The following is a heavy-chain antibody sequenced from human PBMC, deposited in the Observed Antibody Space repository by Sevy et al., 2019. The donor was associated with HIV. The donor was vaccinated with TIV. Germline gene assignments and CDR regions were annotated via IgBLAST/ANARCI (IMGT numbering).Heavy chain of an antibody. Sequence: GGSLRLSCAASGFALSNYYAMHWVRQAPGKGLEWVALISYDGTNKYYADSVKARFTISRDNFKNTLYLQMNSLTTEDTTVYYCARPRPNYFDHYFFFAMDVWGQGTTVTVSS. CDR1: GFALSNYYA. V-gene: IGHV3-30-3*01. CDR2: ISYDGTNK. J-gene: IGHJ6*02. D-gene: IGHD1-7*01. CDR3: ARPRPNYFDHYFFFAMDV.